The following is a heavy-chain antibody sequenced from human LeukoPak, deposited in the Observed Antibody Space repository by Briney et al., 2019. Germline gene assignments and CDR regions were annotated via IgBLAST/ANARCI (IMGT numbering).Heavy chain of an antibody. CDR2: ISGSGGST. V-gene: IGHV3-23*01. CDR3: AKETIFGVVIPSNWFDP. Sequence: GGSLRLSCAASGFTFSSYAMSWVRQAPGKGLGWVSAISGSGGSTYYADSVKGRFTISRDNSKNTLYLQMNSLRAEDTAVYYCAKETIFGVVIPSNWFDPWGQGTLVTVSS. J-gene: IGHJ5*02. D-gene: IGHD3-3*01. CDR1: GFTFSSYA.